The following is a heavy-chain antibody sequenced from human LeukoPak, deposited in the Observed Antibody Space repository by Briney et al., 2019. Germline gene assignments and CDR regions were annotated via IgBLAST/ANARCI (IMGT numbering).Heavy chain of an antibody. CDR2: IVVGSGNT. J-gene: IGHJ4*02. D-gene: IGHD5-18*01. CDR3: AALTDTAMVTDY. Sequence: SVKVSCKASGFTFTSSAVQWVRQARGQRLEWIGWIVVGSGNTNYAQKFQERVTITRDMSTSTAYMELSSLRSEDTAVYYCAALTDTAMVTDYWGQGTLATVSS. CDR1: GFTFTSSA. V-gene: IGHV1-58*01.